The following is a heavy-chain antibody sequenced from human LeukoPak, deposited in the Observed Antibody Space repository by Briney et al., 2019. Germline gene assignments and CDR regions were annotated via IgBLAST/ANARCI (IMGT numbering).Heavy chain of an antibody. D-gene: IGHD3-10*01. CDR3: ARRFGELLSHAFDI. Sequence: ASVKVSCKASGGTFTSYDINWVRQATGQGLEWMGWMNPNSGNTGYAQKFQGRVTITRNTSISTAYMELSSLRSEDTAVYYCARRFGELLSHAFDIWGQGTMVTVSS. CDR1: GGTFTSYD. J-gene: IGHJ3*02. V-gene: IGHV1-8*03. CDR2: MNPNSGNT.